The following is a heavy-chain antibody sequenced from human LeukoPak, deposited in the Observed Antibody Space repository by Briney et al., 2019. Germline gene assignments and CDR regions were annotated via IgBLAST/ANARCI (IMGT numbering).Heavy chain of an antibody. D-gene: IGHD5-24*01. J-gene: IGHJ2*01. Sequence: SGPTLVKPTQTLTLTCTFSGLSLSTGGVGVGWIRQPTGKALEWLALIYWDGDQRYSPSLKDRLTVTKDTSKNQVFLYMANMDPVDTGTYFCAHSPSDSYKNGGRWYFDLWGRGTPVIVSS. CDR1: GLSLSTGGVG. CDR2: IYWDGDQ. V-gene: IGHV2-5*02. CDR3: AHSPSDSYKNGGRWYFDL.